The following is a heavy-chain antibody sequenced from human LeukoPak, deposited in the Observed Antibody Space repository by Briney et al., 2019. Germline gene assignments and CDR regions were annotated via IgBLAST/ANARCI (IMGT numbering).Heavy chain of an antibody. Sequence: PSETLSLTCTVSGGSISSYYWSWIRQPPGKGLEWIGYIYYSGSTNYNPSLKSRVTISVDTSKNQFPLKLRSVTAADTAVYSCARQYSTSSYYFDYWGQGTLVTVSP. D-gene: IGHD6-13*01. CDR2: IYYSGST. V-gene: IGHV4-59*01. J-gene: IGHJ4*02. CDR1: GGSISSYY. CDR3: ARQYSTSSYYFDY.